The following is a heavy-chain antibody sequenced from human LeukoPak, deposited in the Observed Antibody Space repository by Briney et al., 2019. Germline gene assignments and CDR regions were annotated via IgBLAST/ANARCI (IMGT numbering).Heavy chain of an antibody. CDR1: GFIFSIYA. D-gene: IGHD6-13*01. Sequence: PGGSMTLSWAASGFIFSIYAMSWVHQPPRKGVAWVSGISVRGGNTYTAASVTGRFTISRDNSKTTLYLQMNSLRAEDTAVYYCAKGLGYSRDGMDVWGQGTTVTVSS. CDR2: ISVRGGNT. V-gene: IGHV3-23*01. J-gene: IGHJ6*02. CDR3: AKGLGYSRDGMDV.